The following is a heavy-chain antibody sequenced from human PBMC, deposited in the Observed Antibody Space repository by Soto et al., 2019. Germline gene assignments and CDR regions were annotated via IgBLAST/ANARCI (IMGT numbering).Heavy chain of an antibody. CDR3: ARRKERSGPNYFDY. D-gene: IGHD6-25*01. J-gene: IGHJ4*02. CDR1: GYTFTSYD. CDR2: MNPYTGKA. Sequence: ASVKVSCKASGYTFTSYDINWVRQATGQGLEWMGWMNPYTGKAGYAQKFQGRVTMTRDNSISTAYMELSSLRSEDTAVYYCARRKERSGPNYFDYWGLGTLVTVSS. V-gene: IGHV1-8*01.